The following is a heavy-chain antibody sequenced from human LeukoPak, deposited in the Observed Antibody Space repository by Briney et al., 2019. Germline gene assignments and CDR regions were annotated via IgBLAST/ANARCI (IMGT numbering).Heavy chain of an antibody. CDR3: ASLTTVNPPGYFDY. J-gene: IGHJ4*02. CDR1: GFTFYSYS. Sequence: PGGSLRLSCAASGFTFYSYSMSWVRQAPGKGLEWVSYISAISNTMYYADSVKGRFTISRDNAKGSLFLQMNSLRAEDTAVYYCASLTTVNPPGYFDYWGQGTLVIASS. D-gene: IGHD4-17*01. V-gene: IGHV3-48*01. CDR2: ISAISNTM.